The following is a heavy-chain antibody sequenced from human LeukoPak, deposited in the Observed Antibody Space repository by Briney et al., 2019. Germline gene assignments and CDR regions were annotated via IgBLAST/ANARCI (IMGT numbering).Heavy chain of an antibody. D-gene: IGHD6-13*01. J-gene: IGHJ4*02. CDR2: ISSSSSYI. CDR3: ARVWSPPYTTSWPDYFDY. Sequence: KTGRSLRLSCAASGFTFSSYSMNWVRQAPGKGLEWVSSISSSSSYIYYADSLKGRFTISRDNAKNSLYLQMNSLRAEDTAVYYCARVWSPPYTTSWPDYFDYWGQGTLVTVSS. V-gene: IGHV3-21*01. CDR1: GFTFSSYS.